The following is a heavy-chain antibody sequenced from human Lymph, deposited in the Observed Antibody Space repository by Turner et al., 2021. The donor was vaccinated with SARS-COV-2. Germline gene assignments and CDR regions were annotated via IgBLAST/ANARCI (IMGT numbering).Heavy chain of an antibody. J-gene: IGHJ4*02. Sequence: QVQLVQSGAEVKKPGASVKVSCKVSGSTLTELSMHWVRQAPGKGLEWMGGFGLEDGETIYAQKFQSRVTMTEDTSTDTPYMELSSLRSEDTAVYYCAIGSSKPQWLDLFWYWGQGTLVTVSS. D-gene: IGHD6-19*01. V-gene: IGHV1-24*01. CDR2: FGLEDGET. CDR1: GSTLTELS. CDR3: AIGSSKPQWLDLFWY.